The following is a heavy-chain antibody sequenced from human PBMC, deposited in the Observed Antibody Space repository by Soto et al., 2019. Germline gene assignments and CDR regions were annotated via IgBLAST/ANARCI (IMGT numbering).Heavy chain of an antibody. CDR1: GFTFSSYA. Sequence: GGSLRLSCAASGFTFSSYAMHWVRQAPGKGLEWVAVISYDGSNKYYADSVKGRFTISRDNSKNTLYLQMNSLRAEDTAVYYCARTQQWLVLEDYYGMDVWGQGTTVTVSS. J-gene: IGHJ6*02. CDR3: ARTQQWLVLEDYYGMDV. D-gene: IGHD6-19*01. V-gene: IGHV3-30-3*01. CDR2: ISYDGSNK.